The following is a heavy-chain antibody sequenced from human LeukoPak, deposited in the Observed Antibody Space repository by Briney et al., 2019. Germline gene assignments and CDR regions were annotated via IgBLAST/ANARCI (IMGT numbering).Heavy chain of an antibody. CDR2: IYYSGST. CDR1: GASISSWY. D-gene: IGHD2-2*01. Sequence: SETLSLTCTVSGASISSWYWSWIRQPPGKGLEWIGYIYYSGSTNYNPSLKSRVTISVDTSKNQFSLKLSSVTAADTAVYYCARRWGKQREGGYCSSTSCSYFDYWGQGTLVTVSS. V-gene: IGHV4-59*01. CDR3: ARRWGKQREGGYCSSTSCSYFDY. J-gene: IGHJ4*02.